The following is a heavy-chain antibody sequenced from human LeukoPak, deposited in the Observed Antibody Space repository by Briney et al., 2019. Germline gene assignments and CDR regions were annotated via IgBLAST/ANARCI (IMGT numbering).Heavy chain of an antibody. CDR3: ARGRNPWTAGYCSGGSCYRIGMDV. V-gene: IGHV4-34*01. D-gene: IGHD2-15*01. Sequence: SETLSLTCAVYGGSFSGYYWSWIRQPPGKGLEWIGEINHSGSTNYNPSLKSRVTISVDTSKNQFSLKLSSVTAADTAVYYCARGRNPWTAGYCSGGSCYRIGMDVWGQGTTVTVSS. J-gene: IGHJ6*02. CDR1: GGSFSGYY. CDR2: INHSGST.